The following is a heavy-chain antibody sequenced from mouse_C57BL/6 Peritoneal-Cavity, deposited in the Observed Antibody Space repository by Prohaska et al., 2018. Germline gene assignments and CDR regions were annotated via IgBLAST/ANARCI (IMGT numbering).Heavy chain of an antibody. D-gene: IGHD2-1*01. CDR3: ARPPLLSHWYFDV. V-gene: IGHV4-1*01. CDR1: GIDFSRYW. CDR2: INPDSSTI. Sequence: EAKLLQSGGGLVQPGGSLKLSCAASGIDFSRYWMSWVRRAPGKGLEWIGEINPDSSTINYAPSLKDKFIISRDNAKNTLYLQMSKVRSEDTALYYCARPPLLSHWYFDVWGTGTTVTVSS. J-gene: IGHJ1*03.